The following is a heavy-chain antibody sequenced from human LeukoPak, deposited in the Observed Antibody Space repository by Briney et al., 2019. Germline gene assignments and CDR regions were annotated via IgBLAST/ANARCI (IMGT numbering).Heavy chain of an antibody. CDR3: AKASGSGWSYYYYMDV. V-gene: IGHV3-48*01. J-gene: IGHJ6*03. Sequence: GGSLRLSCAASGFTFSSYSMNWVRQAPGKGLEWVSYISSSSSTIYYADSVKGRFTISRDNSKNTLYLQMNSLRAEDTAVYYCAKASGSGWSYYYYMDVWGKGTTVTVSS. CDR2: ISSSSSTI. D-gene: IGHD6-19*01. CDR1: GFTFSSYS.